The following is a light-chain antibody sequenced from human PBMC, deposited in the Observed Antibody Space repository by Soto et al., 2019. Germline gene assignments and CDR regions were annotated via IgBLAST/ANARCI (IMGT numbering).Light chain of an antibody. V-gene: IGKV3-20*01. J-gene: IGKJ4*01. CDR1: QSIGSY. CDR2: GAS. Sequence: ENVLTQFPGTLSLSPGERATLSCRASQSIGSYLAWYQQKPGQAPRLLIYGASSRATGIPDRFSGSGSGTDFTLTISRLEPEDFAVYYCQQYGSSPLTFSGGTKVDIK. CDR3: QQYGSSPLT.